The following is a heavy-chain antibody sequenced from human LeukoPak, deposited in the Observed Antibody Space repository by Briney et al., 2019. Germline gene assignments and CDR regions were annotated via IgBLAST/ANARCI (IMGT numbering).Heavy chain of an antibody. D-gene: IGHD7-27*01. CDR1: GFTFSNFW. CDR3: ARVCLWGLNHKHHF. Sequence: GGSLRLSCAASGFTFSNFWMSWVRQAPGKGLEWVANINQDGSEKYYVDSVKGRFTISRDNAKNSLYLQMHSLRADDTAVYYCARVCLWGLNHKHHFWGQGTLVTVSS. CDR2: INQDGSEK. V-gene: IGHV3-7*03. J-gene: IGHJ4*02.